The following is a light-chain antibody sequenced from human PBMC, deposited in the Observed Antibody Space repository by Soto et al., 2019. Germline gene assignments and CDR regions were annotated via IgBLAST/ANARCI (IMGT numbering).Light chain of an antibody. Sequence: QSALTQPRSVSGSPGQSVTISCTGTSSDIGAYNFVSWYQQHPDKAPKLIIYDVTKRPSGVPDRFSGSKSGSTASLTISGHQAEDEADYYCCSYAGSYTLVFGGGTKGTVL. J-gene: IGLJ2*01. CDR3: CSYAGSYTLV. V-gene: IGLV2-11*01. CDR1: SSDIGAYNF. CDR2: DVT.